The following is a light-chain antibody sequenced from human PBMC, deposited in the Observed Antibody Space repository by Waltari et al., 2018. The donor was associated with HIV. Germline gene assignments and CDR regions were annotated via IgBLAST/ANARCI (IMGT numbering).Light chain of an antibody. V-gene: IGLV1-47*01. CDR3: AAWDDSLKNYV. CDR1: SSNIGRNY. CDR2: RNK. Sequence: QSVLTQPPSASGTPGQRVAISCSGRSSNIGRNYVYWYQPVPGAAPKLLLYRNKQRHSGVPDRFSGSKSGASASLAISGLRSDDEADYYCAAWDDSLKNYVFGTGTRVTVL. J-gene: IGLJ1*01.